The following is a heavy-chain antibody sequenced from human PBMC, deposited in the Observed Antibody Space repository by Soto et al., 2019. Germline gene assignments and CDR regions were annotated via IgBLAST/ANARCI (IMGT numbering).Heavy chain of an antibody. Sequence: QVQLVQSGAEVKKPGSSVKVSCKASGGTFSSYTISWVRQAPGLGLEWMGRIIPILGIANYAQKFQGRVTITADKSTSTAYMELSSLRSEDTAVYYCARGGLDYYYGMDVWGQGTTVTVSS. D-gene: IGHD3-16*01. CDR2: IIPILGIA. CDR3: ARGGLDYYYGMDV. CDR1: GGTFSSYT. J-gene: IGHJ6*02. V-gene: IGHV1-69*02.